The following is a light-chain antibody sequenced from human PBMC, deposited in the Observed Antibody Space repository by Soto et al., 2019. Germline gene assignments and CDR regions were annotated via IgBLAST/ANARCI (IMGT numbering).Light chain of an antibody. CDR1: QTISSY. Sequence: DIQMTQSPSSLSASVGDGVTITCRTSQTISSYLNWYQQKPGKAPKLLIFAASSLQSGVQSRFTGSGSVTDFTLTISSLHPEDFAHYYCQQTYNTPPTFGQGTKVDIK. V-gene: IGKV1-39*01. CDR3: QQTYNTPPT. CDR2: AAS. J-gene: IGKJ1*01.